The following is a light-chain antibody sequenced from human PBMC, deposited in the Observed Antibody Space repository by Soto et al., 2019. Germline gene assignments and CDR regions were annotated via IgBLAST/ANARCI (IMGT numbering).Light chain of an antibody. CDR2: GNI. J-gene: IGLJ1*01. CDR3: QSYDSNYV. CDR1: SSNIGAGYD. V-gene: IGLV1-40*01. Sequence: QAVVTQPPSVSGAPGQRVTISCTGSSSNIGAGYDVHWYQQLPGTAPKLLIYGNINRPSGVPDRFSGSKSGTSASLAITGLQAEDEADYYCQSYDSNYVFGTGTKLTVL.